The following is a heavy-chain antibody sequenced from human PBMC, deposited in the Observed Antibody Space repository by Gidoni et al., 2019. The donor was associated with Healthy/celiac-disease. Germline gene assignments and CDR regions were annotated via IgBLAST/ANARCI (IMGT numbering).Heavy chain of an antibody. Sequence: QAQLVQPGAEVKQPGASVKVSCTASGYTFTRYVISWFRQAPGQGLGWMGWISAYNVNTNYARKHQGRVTMTTDTATITDYMELRGLRSEDTAVYYCARAPVQLEGADWFDPWGQGTLVTVSS. D-gene: IGHD1-1*01. J-gene: IGHJ5*02. CDR3: ARAPVQLEGADWFDP. CDR1: GYTFTRYV. V-gene: IGHV1-18*01. CDR2: ISAYNVNT.